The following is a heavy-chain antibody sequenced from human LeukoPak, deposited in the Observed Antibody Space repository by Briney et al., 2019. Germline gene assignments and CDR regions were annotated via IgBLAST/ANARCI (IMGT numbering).Heavy chain of an antibody. CDR2: INAGNGNT. V-gene: IGHV1-3*01. CDR3: ARDLGSSSGMDV. Sequence: ASVKVSCKASGYTFTSYAMHWVRQAPGQGLEWMGWINAGNGNTKYSQKFQGRVTITRDTSASTAYMELSSLRSEDTAVYYCARDLGSSSGMDVWGQGTTVTVSS. J-gene: IGHJ6*02. D-gene: IGHD6-13*01. CDR1: GYTFTSYA.